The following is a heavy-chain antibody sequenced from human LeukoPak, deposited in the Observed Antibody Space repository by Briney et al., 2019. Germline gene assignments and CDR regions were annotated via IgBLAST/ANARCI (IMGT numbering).Heavy chain of an antibody. CDR2: INAGNGNT. V-gene: IGHV1-3*01. CDR1: GYTLTSYA. D-gene: IGHD3-10*01. CDR3: AFRGVSDDFDY. Sequence: ASVKASCKASGYTLTSYAMHWVRQAPGQRLEWMGWINAGNGNTKYSQKFQGRVTITRDTSASTAYMELTSLRSEGTAVYYCAFRGVSDDFDYWGQGTLVTVSS. J-gene: IGHJ4*02.